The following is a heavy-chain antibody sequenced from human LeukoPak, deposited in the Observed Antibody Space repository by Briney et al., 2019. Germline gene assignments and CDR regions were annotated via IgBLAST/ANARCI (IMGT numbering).Heavy chain of an antibody. CDR3: ARGLEYNDSSGL. J-gene: IGHJ4*02. V-gene: IGHV4-34*01. D-gene: IGHD3-22*01. CDR2: INHSGST. CDR1: GGSFSGFY. Sequence: TSETLSLTCAVYGGSFSGFYWSWIRQPPGKGLEWIGEINHSGSTNYNPSLKSRVTISVDTSKNQFSLKLSSVTAADTAVYYCARGLEYNDSSGLGGQGTLVTVSS.